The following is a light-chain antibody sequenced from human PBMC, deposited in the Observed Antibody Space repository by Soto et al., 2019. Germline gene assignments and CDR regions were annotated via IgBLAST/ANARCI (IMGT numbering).Light chain of an antibody. V-gene: IGKV1-39*01. Sequence: DIEMTQSPSSLSASVGDRVTIPCRASQSISTFLNWYQQKPGRAPKLLINDASILRSGVPSRFSGSGSGTDFTLTISSLQPEDLAIYYCQQSYAIPVTFGGGTKVEIK. CDR2: DAS. CDR1: QSISTF. CDR3: QQSYAIPVT. J-gene: IGKJ4*01.